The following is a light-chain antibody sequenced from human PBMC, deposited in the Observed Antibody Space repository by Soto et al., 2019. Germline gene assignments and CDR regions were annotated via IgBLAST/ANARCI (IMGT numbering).Light chain of an antibody. CDR1: QRVYNW. V-gene: IGKV1-5*01. J-gene: IGKJ3*01. CDR3: QQYNSYLS. Sequence: IEMTQYPSTVSASVGARVTITCRASQRVYNWLAWYQQKPGKAPKLLISSVSTLESGVPSRFSGSGSGTEFTLAISSRQPEDLGTYYCQQYNSYLSFGPGTKVEI. CDR2: SVS.